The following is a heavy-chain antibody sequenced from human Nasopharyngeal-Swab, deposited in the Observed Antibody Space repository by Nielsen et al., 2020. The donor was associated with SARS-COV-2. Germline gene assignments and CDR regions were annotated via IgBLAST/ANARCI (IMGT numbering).Heavy chain of an antibody. J-gene: IGHJ4*02. CDR2: ISFDGSTI. Sequence: GESLKISCAASGFTFRNYAMYWVRQAPGKGLEWVAVISFDGSTIYYEDFVKGRFTISRDNSKNTCNLQMNSLRVEDTAIYYCAKKGGTGVDRQLDYWGQGTLVTVSS. V-gene: IGHV3-30*18. CDR3: AKKGGTGVDRQLDY. D-gene: IGHD1-14*01. CDR1: GFTFRNYA.